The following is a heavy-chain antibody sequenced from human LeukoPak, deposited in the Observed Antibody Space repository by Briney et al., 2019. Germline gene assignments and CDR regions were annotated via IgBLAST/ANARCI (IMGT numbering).Heavy chain of an antibody. D-gene: IGHD3-22*01. CDR2: VYYSGTT. CDR3: ARRPSGWAFDI. V-gene: IGHV4-59*08. Sequence: SETLPLTCTVSGGSISSYYWNWIRQPPGKELEWIGSVYYSGTTNYNPSLKCRVTISVDTSKNQFSLKLSSVTATDTAVYYCARRPSGWAFDIWGRGTMVTVSS. CDR1: GGSISSYY. J-gene: IGHJ3*02.